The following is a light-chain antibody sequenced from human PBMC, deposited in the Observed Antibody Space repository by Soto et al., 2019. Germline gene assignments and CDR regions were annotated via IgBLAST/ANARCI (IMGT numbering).Light chain of an antibody. J-gene: IGKJ4*01. V-gene: IGKV3-20*01. Sequence: EIVLTQSPGTLSLSPGERATLSCRASQSVSSSYLAWYQQKPGQAPRLLISGASTWATGIPDRFSGSGSGTDFTLSISRLEPEDFVVYYCQQYGSSPLTFGGGTKVEIK. CDR2: GAS. CDR1: QSVSSSY. CDR3: QQYGSSPLT.